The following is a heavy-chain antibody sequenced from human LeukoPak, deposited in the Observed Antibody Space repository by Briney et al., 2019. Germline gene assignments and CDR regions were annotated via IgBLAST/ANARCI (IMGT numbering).Heavy chain of an antibody. D-gene: IGHD3-3*01. J-gene: IGHJ4*02. Sequence: PSETLSLTCAVSGYSISSGYYWGWIRQPPRKGLEWIGSIYHSGSTYYNPSLKSRVTISVDTSKNQFSLKLSSVTAADTAVYYFARQGGGRITIFGVVIPFDYWGQGTLVTVSS. CDR2: IYHSGST. CDR3: ARQGGGRITIFGVVIPFDY. V-gene: IGHV4-38-2*01. CDR1: GYSISSGYY.